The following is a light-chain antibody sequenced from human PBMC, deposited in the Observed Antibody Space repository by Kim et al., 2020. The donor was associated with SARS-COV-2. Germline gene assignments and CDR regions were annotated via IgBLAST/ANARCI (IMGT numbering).Light chain of an antibody. CDR2: EVS. J-gene: IGLJ1*01. Sequence: GQSVTLSCTGTSNDVGSYSRVSLYQQPPGSAPKLVISEVSNRPSGVPARFSGSKSGNTASLTISGLQAEDEGDYYCSSFTSTTTFVFGTGTKVTVL. V-gene: IGLV2-18*02. CDR1: SNDVGSYSR. CDR3: SSFTSTTTFV.